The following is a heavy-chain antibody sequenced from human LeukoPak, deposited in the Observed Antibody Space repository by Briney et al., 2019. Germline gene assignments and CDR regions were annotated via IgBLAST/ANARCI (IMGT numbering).Heavy chain of an antibody. D-gene: IGHD1-26*01. V-gene: IGHV4-59*11. Sequence: SETLSLTCTVSGGSISSHYWSWIRQPPGKGLEWIGCIYYSGSTNYNPSLKSRVTMSVDTSKNQFSLKPSSVTAADTAVYYCARVVVGATTRLFDYWGQGTLVTVSS. J-gene: IGHJ4*02. CDR1: GGSISSHY. CDR2: IYYSGST. CDR3: ARVVVGATTRLFDY.